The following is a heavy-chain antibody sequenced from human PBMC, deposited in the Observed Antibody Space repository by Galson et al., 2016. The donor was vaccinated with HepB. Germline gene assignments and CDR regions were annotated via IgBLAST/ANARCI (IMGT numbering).Heavy chain of an antibody. CDR3: AGGRAGHHWNAYYY. Sequence: SLRLSCAASGFTFSAHAMNWVRQAPGKGLEWVSSISSSGSFIDYEDSLKGRFTISRDNAKNSLSLQMNSLRAEDTAVYYCAGGRAGHHWNAYYYWGQGTLVTVSS. CDR1: GFTFSAHA. D-gene: IGHD1-1*01. V-gene: IGHV3-21*06. J-gene: IGHJ4*02. CDR2: ISSSGSFI.